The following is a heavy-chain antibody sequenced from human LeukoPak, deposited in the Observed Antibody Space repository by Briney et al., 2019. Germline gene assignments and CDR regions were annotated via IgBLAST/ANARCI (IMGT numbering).Heavy chain of an antibody. V-gene: IGHV4-39*01. D-gene: IGHD2-15*01. CDR2: IYYSGTT. CDR1: GGSISSSTYY. Sequence: SETLSLTCTVSGGSISSSTYYWGWLRQPPGKGLEWIGSIYYSGTTYYNPSLKSRVTISVDTSKNQLSLKLSSVTAADTAVYYCARQRGYCSGGSCYRTPHFDYWGQGTLVTVSS. J-gene: IGHJ4*02. CDR3: ARQRGYCSGGSCYRTPHFDY.